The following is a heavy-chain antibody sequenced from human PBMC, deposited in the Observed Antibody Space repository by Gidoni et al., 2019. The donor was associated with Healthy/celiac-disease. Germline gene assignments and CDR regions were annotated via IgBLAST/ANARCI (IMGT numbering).Heavy chain of an antibody. V-gene: IGHV1-2*02. CDR3: ARPPRGWELLGFDY. CDR2: INPNSGGT. J-gene: IGHJ4*02. Sequence: QVQLVQSGAEVKKPGASVKVSCKASGYTFTGYYMHWVRQAPGQGLEWMGWINPNSGGTNYAQEFQGRVTMTRDTSISTAYMELSRLRSDDTAVYYCARPPRGWELLGFDYWGQGTLVTVSS. CDR1: GYTFTGYY. D-gene: IGHD1-26*01.